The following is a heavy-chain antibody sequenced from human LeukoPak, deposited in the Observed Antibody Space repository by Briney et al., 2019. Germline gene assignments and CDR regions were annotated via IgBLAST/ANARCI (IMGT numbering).Heavy chain of an antibody. Sequence: SETLSLTCAVYGGSFSGYYWSWIRQPPGKGLEWIGEINHSGSTNYNPSLKSRVTISVDTSKNLFSLKLSSVTAADTAVYYCARGFPPRITMVRGVIMGAYYFDYWGQGTLVTVSS. CDR1: GGSFSGYY. CDR2: INHSGST. D-gene: IGHD3-10*01. CDR3: ARGFPPRITMVRGVIMGAYYFDY. V-gene: IGHV4-34*01. J-gene: IGHJ4*02.